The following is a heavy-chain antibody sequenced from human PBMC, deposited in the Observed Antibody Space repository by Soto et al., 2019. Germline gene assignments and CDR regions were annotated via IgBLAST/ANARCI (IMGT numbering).Heavy chain of an antibody. CDR1: GFTVSSNY. J-gene: IGHJ3*02. V-gene: IGHV3-66*01. D-gene: IGHD2-15*01. Sequence: PGGSLRLSCAASGFTVSSNYMSWVRQAPGKGLEWVSVIYSGGSTYYADSVKGRFTISRDNSKNTLYLQMNSLRAEDTAVYYCARYSVLLRSGGFDAFDIWGQGTMVTVSS. CDR3: ARYSVLLRSGGFDAFDI. CDR2: IYSGGST.